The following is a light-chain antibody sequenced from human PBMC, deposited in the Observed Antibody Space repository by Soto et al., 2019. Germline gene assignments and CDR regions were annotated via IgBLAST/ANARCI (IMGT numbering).Light chain of an antibody. CDR2: DAS. J-gene: IGKJ4*01. V-gene: IGKV3-11*01. CDR3: QQRRNWPS. Sequence: EIALTQSPATLSLSPGERATLSCRASQSVSRYLAWYQQKPGQAPRLLIYDASNRATGIPARFSDSGSGTDFTLKISSLETEDFALYYCQQRRNWPSFGGGTKVEIK. CDR1: QSVSRY.